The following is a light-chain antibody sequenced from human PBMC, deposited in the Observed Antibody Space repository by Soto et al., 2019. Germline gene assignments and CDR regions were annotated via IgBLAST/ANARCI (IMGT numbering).Light chain of an antibody. CDR2: GAS. Sequence: EILRAPSAATRSVSPGERAALSCRASQSVSSNLAWYQQKPGQAPRLLIYGASTRATGVPARFSGGGSGTEFTLIISSLQSEDFAVYYCQQYNNWPRTFGQGTKVDIK. V-gene: IGKV3-15*01. CDR3: QQYNNWPRT. CDR1: QSVSSN. J-gene: IGKJ1*01.